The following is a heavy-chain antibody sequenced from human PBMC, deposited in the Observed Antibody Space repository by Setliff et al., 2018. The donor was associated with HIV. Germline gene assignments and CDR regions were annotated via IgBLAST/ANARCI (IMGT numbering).Heavy chain of an antibody. CDR2: ISPNNGDA. Sequence: ASVKVSCKASAYSFTDYFIHWVRQAPGQGLEWMGWISPNNGDANIPQRFRGRATMTRDTSVNTAFMELSNLRSDDTAVYYCARDYRTTDILSSGYMDVWGKGTTVTVSS. V-gene: IGHV1-2*02. CDR1: AYSFTDYF. J-gene: IGHJ6*03. CDR3: ARDYRTTDILSSGYMDV. D-gene: IGHD3-9*01.